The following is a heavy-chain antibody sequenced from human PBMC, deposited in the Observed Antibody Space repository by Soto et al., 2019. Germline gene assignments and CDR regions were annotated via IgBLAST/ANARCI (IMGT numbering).Heavy chain of an antibody. CDR1: GFTFSNYW. V-gene: IGHV3-74*01. Sequence: EVQLVESGGGLVQPGGSLRLSCAGSGFTFSNYWMHWVRQAPGKGLKWVSRIDHDGPTDYADSVRGRFTISRDNAENTLYLQMNSLRPEYTAVYYCVRDSHGDYWGQGTLVTVSS. CDR3: VRDSHGDY. CDR2: IDHDGPT. J-gene: IGHJ4*02.